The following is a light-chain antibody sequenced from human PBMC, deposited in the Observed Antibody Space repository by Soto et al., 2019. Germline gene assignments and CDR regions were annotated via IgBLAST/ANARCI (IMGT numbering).Light chain of an antibody. CDR1: SSNIGSNT. CDR2: SNN. CDR3: QSYDTSLHNYV. Sequence: QSVLTQPPSASGTPGQRVTISCSGSSSNIGSNTVNWYQQLPGTAPKLLIYSNNQRPSGVPDRFSGSKSGTSASLAISGLQSEDEADYYCQSYDTSLHNYVFGTGTKVTVL. V-gene: IGLV1-44*01. J-gene: IGLJ1*01.